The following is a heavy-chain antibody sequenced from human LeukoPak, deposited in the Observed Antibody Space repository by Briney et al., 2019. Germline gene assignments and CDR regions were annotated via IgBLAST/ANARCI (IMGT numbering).Heavy chain of an antibody. CDR2: IIPIFGTA. CDR3: ARTPYAPGSNNDY. CDR1: GGTFSSYA. Sequence: SVKVSCKASGGTFSSYAISWVRQAPGQGLEWMGGIIPIFGTANYAQKFQGRVTITADKSTSTAYMELSSLRSEDTAVYYCARTPYAPGSNNDYWGQGTLVTVSS. J-gene: IGHJ4*02. V-gene: IGHV1-69*06. D-gene: IGHD3-16*01.